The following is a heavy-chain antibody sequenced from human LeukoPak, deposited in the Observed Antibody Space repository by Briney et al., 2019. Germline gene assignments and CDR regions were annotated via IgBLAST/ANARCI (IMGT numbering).Heavy chain of an antibody. CDR1: GFIFSTYG. D-gene: IGHD5-24*01. J-gene: IGHJ6*02. V-gene: IGHV3-30*18. Sequence: PGGSLRLSCVAFGFIFSTYGMNWVRQAPGKGLEWVAVISYEGGNKDYSDSVKGRFTISRDNSKSTLYLQLNSLRADDTAVYYCAKDRHRGGYDPDGMDVWGQGTTVTVSS. CDR2: ISYEGGNK. CDR3: AKDRHRGGYDPDGMDV.